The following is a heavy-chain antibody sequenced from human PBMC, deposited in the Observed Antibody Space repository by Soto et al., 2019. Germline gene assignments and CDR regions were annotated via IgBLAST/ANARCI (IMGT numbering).Heavy chain of an antibody. CDR2: IWYDGSNK. Sequence: QVQLVESGGGVVQPGRSLRLSCAASGFTFSSYGMHWVRQAPGKGLEWVAVIWYDGSNKYYADSVKGRFTISRDNSKNTLYLHMNSLSAEDTAVYYCATLGGYRDYWGQGTLVTVSS. V-gene: IGHV3-33*01. J-gene: IGHJ4*02. CDR1: GFTFSSYG. D-gene: IGHD3-22*01. CDR3: ATLGGYRDY.